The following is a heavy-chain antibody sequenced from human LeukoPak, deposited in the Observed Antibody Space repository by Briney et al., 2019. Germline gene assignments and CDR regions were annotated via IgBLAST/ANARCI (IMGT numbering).Heavy chain of an antibody. CDR1: GGSISSSSYY. CDR2: IYYSGST. J-gene: IGHJ5*02. Sequence: SETLSLTCTVSGGSISSSSYYWGWIRQPPGKGLEWIGYIYYSGSTNYNPSLKSRVTISVDTSKSQFSLKLSSVTAADTAVYYCARHRGIYLAAAGTHPRFDPWGQGTLVTVSS. D-gene: IGHD6-13*01. V-gene: IGHV4-61*05. CDR3: ARHRGIYLAAAGTHPRFDP.